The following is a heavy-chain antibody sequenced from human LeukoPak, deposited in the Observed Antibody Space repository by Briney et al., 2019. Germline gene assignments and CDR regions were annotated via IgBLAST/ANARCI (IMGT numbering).Heavy chain of an antibody. CDR3: ARRGDSGSYYVQYFDY. J-gene: IGHJ4*02. V-gene: IGHV4-39*01. CDR1: GGSIGSYY. Sequence: PSETLSLTCSVSGGSIGSYYWGWIRQPPGKGLEWIGSIYYSGSTYYNPSLKSRVTMSVDTSKNQFSLMLSSVTAADTAMYYCARRGDSGSYYVQYFDYWGQGTLVTVSS. D-gene: IGHD6-19*01. CDR2: IYYSGST.